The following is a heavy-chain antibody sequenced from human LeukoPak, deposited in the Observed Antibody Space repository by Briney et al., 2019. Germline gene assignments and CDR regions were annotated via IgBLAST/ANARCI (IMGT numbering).Heavy chain of an antibody. CDR3: AADCSSTSCQSS. V-gene: IGHV3-53*05. CDR1: GFTVSSNY. Sequence: GGSLRLSCAASGFTVSSNYMSWVRQAPGKGLEWVSVIYSGGSTYYADSVKGRFTISRDNSKNTLYLQMNSLRAEDTALYYCAADCSSTSCQSSWGQGTLVTVSS. J-gene: IGHJ5*02. D-gene: IGHD2-2*01. CDR2: IYSGGST.